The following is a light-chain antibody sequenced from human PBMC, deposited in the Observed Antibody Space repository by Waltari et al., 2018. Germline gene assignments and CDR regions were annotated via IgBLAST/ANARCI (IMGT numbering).Light chain of an antibody. CDR3: CSYAGSGIVI. J-gene: IGLJ2*01. CDR1: SSAVGKYNL. Sequence: QSALTQPASVSGSPGQSLTISCTGTSSAVGKYNLVSWYQQHPGKVPKVMIYEVTKRPAGVSKRFSGSESGNTASLTISVLQAEDDADYYCCSYAGSGIVIFGGGTKLTVL. CDR2: EVT. V-gene: IGLV2-23*02.